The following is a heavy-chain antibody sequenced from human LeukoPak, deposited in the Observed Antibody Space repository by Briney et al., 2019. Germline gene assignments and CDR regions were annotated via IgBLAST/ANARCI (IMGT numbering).Heavy chain of an antibody. CDR2: ITGSGGTT. Sequence: GGSLRLSCAASGFTFSGYAMNWVRQAPGKGLEWVSAITGSGGTTYYADSVKGRFTISRDNSKNTLYLQMNSLRAEDTAVYYCAKDQWSYGGNSDYRGQGTLVTVSS. D-gene: IGHD1-26*01. V-gene: IGHV3-23*01. J-gene: IGHJ4*02. CDR3: AKDQWSYGGNSDY. CDR1: GFTFSGYA.